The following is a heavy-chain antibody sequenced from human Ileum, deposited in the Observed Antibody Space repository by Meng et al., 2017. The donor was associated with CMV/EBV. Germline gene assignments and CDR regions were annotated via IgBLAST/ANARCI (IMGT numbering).Heavy chain of an antibody. J-gene: IGHJ6*02. V-gene: IGHV1-2*02. CDR3: ARGSGRSLYGMDV. D-gene: IGHD1-26*01. Sequence: ASVKVSCKASGYMFTDYYMHWGRQAPGQGPEWMGWVNPYNGDTHYAQKFQGRVTMTRDTSISTAYMELSSLRSDDAAVYYCARGSGRSLYGMDVWGQGTLVTVSS. CDR2: VNPYNGDT. CDR1: GYMFTDYY.